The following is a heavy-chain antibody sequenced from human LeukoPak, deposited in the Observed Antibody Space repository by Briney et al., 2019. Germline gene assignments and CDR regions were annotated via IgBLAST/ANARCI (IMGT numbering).Heavy chain of an antibody. CDR2: IHYSGNT. D-gene: IGHD5-12*01. CDR1: GGSISSYL. V-gene: IGHV4-59*01. Sequence: SERLSLTCTVSGGSISSYLWSWTRQPPGKGLEWIGCIHYSGNTNHNPSLKSRVTISVDTSKNHFSLKLSSVTAADTAVYYCARASGYSGYDRAAEYFQHWGQGTLVTVSS. CDR3: ARASGYSGYDRAAEYFQH. J-gene: IGHJ1*01.